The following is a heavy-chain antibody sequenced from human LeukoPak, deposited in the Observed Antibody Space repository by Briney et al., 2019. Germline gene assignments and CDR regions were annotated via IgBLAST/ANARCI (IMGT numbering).Heavy chain of an antibody. D-gene: IGHD2-2*01. V-gene: IGHV4-59*01. Sequence: PSETLSLTCTVSGGSISSYYWSWIRQPPGKGLEWIGYIYYSGSTNYNPSLKSRVTISVDTSKNQFSLKLSSVTAADTAVYYCARAPGGVVPAATFDYWGQGTLVTVSS. J-gene: IGHJ4*02. CDR3: ARAPGGVVPAATFDY. CDR2: IYYSGST. CDR1: GGSISSYY.